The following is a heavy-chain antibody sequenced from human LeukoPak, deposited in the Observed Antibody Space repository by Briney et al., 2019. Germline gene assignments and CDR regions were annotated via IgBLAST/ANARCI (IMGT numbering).Heavy chain of an antibody. CDR2: IYYSGST. J-gene: IGHJ6*02. V-gene: IGHV4-39*01. D-gene: IGHD3-10*01. CDR1: GGSISSSSYY. CDR3: ARGLSFGEIQAKLGDYDYYGMDV. Sequence: SETLSLTCTVSGGSISSSSYYWGWLRQPPGKGLEWIASIYYSGSTYYNPSIKSLVTISVDTSKNQFSLKLSSVTAEDTSVYYCARGLSFGEIQAKLGDYDYYGMDVWGQGTTVTVSS.